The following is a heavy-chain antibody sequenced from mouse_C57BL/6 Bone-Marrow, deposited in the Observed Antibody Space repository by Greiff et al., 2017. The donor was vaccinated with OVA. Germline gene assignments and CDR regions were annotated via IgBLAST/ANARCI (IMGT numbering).Heavy chain of an antibody. CDR1: GFSLTSYA. Sequence: QVQLQQSGPGLVAPSQSLSITCTVSGFSLTSYAISWVRQPPGKGLEWLGVIWTGGGTNYNSALKSRLSISKDNSKSQVFLKMNSLQTDDTARYYCARNYLTVGHAMDYWGQGTSVTVSS. D-gene: IGHD1-1*01. CDR3: ARNYLTVGHAMDY. CDR2: IWTGGGT. J-gene: IGHJ4*01. V-gene: IGHV2-9-1*01.